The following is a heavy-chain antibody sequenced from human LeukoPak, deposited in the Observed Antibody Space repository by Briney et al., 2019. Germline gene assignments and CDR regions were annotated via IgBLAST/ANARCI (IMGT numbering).Heavy chain of an antibody. CDR2: ISGNGGST. D-gene: IGHD2-2*01. Sequence: GGSLRLSCAASGFAFNDFAMNWVRQAPGKGLEWVSLISGNGGSTYYADSVKGRFTISRDNNKNSLHLQMNSLKTEDTALYYCAKVLLTRVASCSSSSCFAARWAFDFWGQGTLVTVSS. V-gene: IGHV3-43*02. J-gene: IGHJ4*02. CDR1: GFAFNDFA. CDR3: AKVLLTRVASCSSSSCFAARWAFDF.